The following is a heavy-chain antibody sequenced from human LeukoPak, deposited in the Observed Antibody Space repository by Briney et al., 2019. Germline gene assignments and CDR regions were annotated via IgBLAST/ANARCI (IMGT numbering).Heavy chain of an antibody. CDR2: INHSGST. D-gene: IGHD4-17*01. CDR3: ASLRTTVSTDPYYFDY. J-gene: IGHJ4*02. CDR1: GGSFSGYY. Sequence: SETLSLTCAVYGGSFSGYYWSWIRQPPGKGLEWIGEINHSGSTNYNPSLKSRVTISVDTSKNQFSLKLSSVTAADTAVYYSASLRTTVSTDPYYFDYWGQGTLVTVSS. V-gene: IGHV4-34*01.